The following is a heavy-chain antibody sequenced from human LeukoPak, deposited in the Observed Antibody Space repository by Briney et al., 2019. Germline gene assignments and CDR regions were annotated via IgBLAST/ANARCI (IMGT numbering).Heavy chain of an antibody. V-gene: IGHV4-38-2*01. J-gene: IGHJ4*02. CDR2: IYRNGNP. D-gene: IGHD4-11*01. CDR3: ARAYSRTPGDYYFDS. CDR1: GFFISSGYY. Sequence: PSETLSLTCAVSGFFISSGYYWGWIRQPPGKGLEWIASIYRNGNPFYNPSLQSRVTISVDTSRNQISLQLGSATAADTAVYYCARAYSRTPGDYYFDSWGQGTVVTVSS.